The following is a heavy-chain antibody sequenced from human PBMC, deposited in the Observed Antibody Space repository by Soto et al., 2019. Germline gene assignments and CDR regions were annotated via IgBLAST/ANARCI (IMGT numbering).Heavy chain of an antibody. CDR1: GFTFDDYA. J-gene: IGHJ6*02. CDR2: ISWNSGSI. Sequence: EVQLVESGGGLVQPGRSLRLSCAASGFTFDDYAMHWVRQAPGQGLEWLSDISWNSGSIGYADSGKGRFTISRDNAKNSLYLQMNSLRAEDTALYYCAKDIPPLYYYGSGSHPPSYGMDVWGQGTTVTVSS. D-gene: IGHD3-10*01. CDR3: AKDIPPLYYYGSGSHPPSYGMDV. V-gene: IGHV3-9*01.